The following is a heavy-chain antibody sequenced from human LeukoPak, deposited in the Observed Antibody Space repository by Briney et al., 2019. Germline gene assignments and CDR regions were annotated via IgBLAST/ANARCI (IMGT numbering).Heavy chain of an antibody. CDR2: ISGSGST. CDR3: ARDLVVTATY. J-gene: IGHJ4*02. D-gene: IGHD2-21*02. V-gene: IGHV3-23*01. CDR1: GFTFRSYA. Sequence: PGGSLGLSCAASGFTFRSYAMSWVRQAPGKGLEWVSAISGSGSTYYADSVKGRFTISRDNAKNTLYLQMNSLRAEDTGVYYCARDLVVTATYWGQGTLVTVSS.